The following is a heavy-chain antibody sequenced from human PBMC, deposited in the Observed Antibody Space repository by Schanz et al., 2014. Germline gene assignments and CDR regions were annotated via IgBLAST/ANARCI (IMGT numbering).Heavy chain of an antibody. D-gene: IGHD2-2*01. CDR3: SRGECSGTSGHEVAPPDG. Sequence: QVQLQESGPGLVKPSQTLSLTCTVSGASISSRDFYWSWIRQFPGKGLEWIGYISYSGRTYYSPSLKSRLTMSVDASKNQFSLRLSCVTAADTAIYYCSRGECSGTSGHEVAPPDGWGQGTLVTVSS. CDR1: GASISSRDFY. J-gene: IGHJ4*02. CDR2: ISYSGRT. V-gene: IGHV4-31*03.